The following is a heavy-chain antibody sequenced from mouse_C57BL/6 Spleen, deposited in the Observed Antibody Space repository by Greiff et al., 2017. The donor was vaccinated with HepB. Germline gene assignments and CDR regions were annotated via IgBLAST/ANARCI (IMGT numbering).Heavy chain of an antibody. Sequence: EVKLVESGGDLVKPGGSLKLSCAASGFTFSSYGMSWVRQTPDKRLEWVATISSGGSYTYYPDSVKGRFTISRDNAKNTLYLQMSSLKSEDTAMYYCARPTYYSNYPFAYWGQGTLVTVSA. D-gene: IGHD2-5*01. CDR3: ARPTYYSNYPFAY. CDR2: ISSGGSYT. V-gene: IGHV5-6*01. J-gene: IGHJ3*01. CDR1: GFTFSSYG.